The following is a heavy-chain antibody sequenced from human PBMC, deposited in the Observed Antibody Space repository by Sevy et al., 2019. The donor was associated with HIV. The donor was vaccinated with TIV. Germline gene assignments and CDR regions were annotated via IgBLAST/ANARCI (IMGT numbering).Heavy chain of an antibody. J-gene: IGHJ3*02. V-gene: IGHV3-7*01. CDR2: IKQDGSEK. Sequence: GGSLRLSCAASGFTFSSYWMSWVRQAPGKGLEWVANIKQDGSEKYYGDSVKGRFTISRDNAKNSLYLQMNSLRAEDTAVYYCARDAGAAAGVHDAFDIWGQGTMVTVSS. D-gene: IGHD6-13*01. CDR1: GFTFSSYW. CDR3: ARDAGAAAGVHDAFDI.